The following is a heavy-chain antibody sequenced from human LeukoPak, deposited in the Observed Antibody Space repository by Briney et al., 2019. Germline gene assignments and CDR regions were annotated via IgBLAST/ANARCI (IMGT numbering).Heavy chain of an antibody. D-gene: IGHD3-3*01. J-gene: IGHJ4*02. CDR3: AREFDEWLKVDY. CDR1: GYTFTRYA. CDR2: INTNTGKP. Sequence: ASVKVSCKASGYTFTRYAINWVRQAPGQGLEWMGWINTNTGKPTYAQGLTGRFVFSLDTSVNTAYLQISSLKAEDTAVYYCAREFDEWLKVDYWGQGALITVSS. V-gene: IGHV7-4-1*02.